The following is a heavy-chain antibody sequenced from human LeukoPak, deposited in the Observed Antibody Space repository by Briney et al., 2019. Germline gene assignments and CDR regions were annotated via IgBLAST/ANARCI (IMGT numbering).Heavy chain of an antibody. CDR2: IYHSGST. CDR3: ARASHDYGDYSHFDY. J-gene: IGHJ4*02. D-gene: IGHD4-17*01. Sequence: SETLSLTCAVSGGSISSRNWWSWVRQPPGRGLEWIGEIYHSGSTNYNPSLKTRVTISVDKSKNQFSLKLSSVTAADTAVYYCARASHDYGDYSHFDYWGQGTLVTVSS. CDR1: GGSISSRNW. V-gene: IGHV4-4*02.